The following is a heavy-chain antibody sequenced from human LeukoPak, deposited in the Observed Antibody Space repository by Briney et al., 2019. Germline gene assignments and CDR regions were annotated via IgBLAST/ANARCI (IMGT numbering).Heavy chain of an antibody. Sequence: GASVKVSCKASGYTFTSYYMHWVRQAPGQGLEWMGWINPNSGGTNYAQKFQDRVTMTRDTSISTAYMELSRLRSDDTAVYYCARESDYGDKDYWGQGTLVTVSS. V-gene: IGHV1-2*02. J-gene: IGHJ4*02. CDR1: GYTFTSYY. CDR2: INPNSGGT. D-gene: IGHD4-17*01. CDR3: ARESDYGDKDY.